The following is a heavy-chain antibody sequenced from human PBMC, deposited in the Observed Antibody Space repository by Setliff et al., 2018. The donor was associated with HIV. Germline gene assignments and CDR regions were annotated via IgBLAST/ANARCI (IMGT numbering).Heavy chain of an antibody. CDR3: ARAKSSPYDILTGYYRPPDY. J-gene: IGHJ4*02. CDR2: ISSDGSST. D-gene: IGHD3-9*01. CDR1: GFTFSSYC. V-gene: IGHV3-74*01. Sequence: PGGSLRLSCAASGFTFSSYCIHWVRQAPGEGLVWVSRISSDGSSTSYADSAKGRFTISRDNAKNTLYLQMNSLRAEDTAVYYCARAKSSPYDILTGYYRPPDYWGQGTLVTVSS.